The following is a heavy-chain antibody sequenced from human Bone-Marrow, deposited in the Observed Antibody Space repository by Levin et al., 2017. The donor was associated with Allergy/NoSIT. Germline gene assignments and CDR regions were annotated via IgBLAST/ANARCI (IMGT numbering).Heavy chain of an antibody. CDR3: ARGRFLEWSPCDF. CDR1: GGSISSRSYY. V-gene: IGHV4-31*03. D-gene: IGHD3-3*01. CDR2: IYNSVTA. J-gene: IGHJ4*02. Sequence: LRLSCNVTGGSISSRSYYWSWIRQHPGRGLEWIGYIYNSVTAYYNPSLKSRASISLDKSKNQFSLELTSVTAADTAVYYCARGRFLEWSPCDFWGQGTLATVSS.